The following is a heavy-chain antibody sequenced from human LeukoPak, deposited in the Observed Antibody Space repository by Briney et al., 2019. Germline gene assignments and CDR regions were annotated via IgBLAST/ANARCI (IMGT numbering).Heavy chain of an antibody. D-gene: IGHD6-19*01. J-gene: IGHJ4*02. V-gene: IGHV3-23*01. CDR3: AQGPLTAVAGTTWAY. CDR2: ISGSGDNT. Sequence: GGSLRLSCAASGFTFSTYAMSWVRQAPGKGLEGVSAISGSGDNTYYADSVNGRSTISRDNSKNTLYLQMNSLRADDPDISYCAQGPLTAVAGTTWAYWGQGTPVTVSS. CDR1: GFTFSTYA.